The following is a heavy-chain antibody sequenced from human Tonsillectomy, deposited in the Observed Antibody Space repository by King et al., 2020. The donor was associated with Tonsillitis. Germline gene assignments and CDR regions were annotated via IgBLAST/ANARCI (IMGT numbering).Heavy chain of an antibody. CDR3: ARSFFDFWSGYYDY. CDR2: IYSGGDT. J-gene: IGHJ4*02. D-gene: IGHD3-3*01. V-gene: IGHV3-53*01. CDR1: GFTVSSNY. Sequence: VQLVESGGGLIQPGGSLRLSCAASGFTVSSNYMSWVRQAPGKGLEWVAVIYSGGDTYYADSVKGRFTISRDNSKNTVYLQMNSLRAEDTAVYYCARSFFDFWSGYYDYWGQGTLVAVSA.